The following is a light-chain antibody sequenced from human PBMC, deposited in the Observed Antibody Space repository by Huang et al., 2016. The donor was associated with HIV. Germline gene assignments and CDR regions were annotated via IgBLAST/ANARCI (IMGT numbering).Light chain of an antibody. CDR3: QQYDNWPPWT. CDR2: GAS. Sequence: EIVMTQSPATLSVSPGERATLSCRASQRISSNLAWYQQKPGQAPRLIIYGASTRATGIPARFSGSGSGTEFTLTISSLQSEEFAVYYCQQYDNWPPWTFGQGTKVEIK. V-gene: IGKV3-15*01. J-gene: IGKJ1*01. CDR1: QRISSN.